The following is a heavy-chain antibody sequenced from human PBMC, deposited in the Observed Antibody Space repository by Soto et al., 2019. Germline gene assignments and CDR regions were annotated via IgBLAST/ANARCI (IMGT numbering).Heavy chain of an antibody. CDR2: ISGNGAST. CDR1: GFTFSSYA. V-gene: IGHV3-23*01. CDR3: AKDPFTAGHYFDY. J-gene: IGHJ4*02. Sequence: GGSLRLSCAASGFTFSSYAMSWVRQAPGKGLEWVSAISGNGASTYYADSVKGRFTISRDNSKNTLYVQLNSLRVEDTAVYYCAKDPFTAGHYFDYWGQGTLVTVSS. D-gene: IGHD3-16*01.